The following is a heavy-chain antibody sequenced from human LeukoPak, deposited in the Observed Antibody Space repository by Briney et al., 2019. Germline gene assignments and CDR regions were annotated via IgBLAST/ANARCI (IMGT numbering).Heavy chain of an antibody. Sequence: PSETLSLTCAVSGGSFSGYYWSWIRQPPGKGLEWIGEINHSGSTNYNSSLKSRVTISVDTSKNQFSLKLSSVTAADTAVYYCARHVGQQLFYYYYGLDVWGQGTTVSVSS. CDR3: ARHVGQQLFYYYYGLDV. J-gene: IGHJ6*02. D-gene: IGHD6-13*01. CDR1: GGSFSGYY. CDR2: INHSGST. V-gene: IGHV4-34*01.